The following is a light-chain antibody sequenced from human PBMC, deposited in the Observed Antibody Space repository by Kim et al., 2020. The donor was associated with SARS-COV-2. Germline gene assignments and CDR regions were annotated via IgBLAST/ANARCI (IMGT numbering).Light chain of an antibody. V-gene: IGLV3-19*01. CDR1: SLRNYY. CDR3: SSRDSGGNVI. Sequence: SSELTQDPALSVALGQTVRITCQGDSLRNYYGSWYQQKPRQAPVLVISGRNNRPSGIPDRFSGSSSGNTASLTITGAQAEDEADYYCSSRDSGGNVIFGGGTQLTVL. J-gene: IGLJ2*01. CDR2: GRN.